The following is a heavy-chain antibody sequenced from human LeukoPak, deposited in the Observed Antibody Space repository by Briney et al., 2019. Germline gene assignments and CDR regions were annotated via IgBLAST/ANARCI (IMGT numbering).Heavy chain of an antibody. J-gene: IGHJ1*01. V-gene: IGHV4-34*01. CDR1: GGSFSGYY. Sequence: SETLSLTCAVYGGSFSGYYWSWIRQPPGKGLEWIGEINHSGSTNYNPSLKSRVTISVDTSKNQFSLKLSSVTAADTAVYYCARGGVRTSGSYFLGFRYFQHWGQGTLVTVSS. D-gene: IGHD1-26*01. CDR3: ARGGVRTSGSYFLGFRYFQH. CDR2: INHSGST.